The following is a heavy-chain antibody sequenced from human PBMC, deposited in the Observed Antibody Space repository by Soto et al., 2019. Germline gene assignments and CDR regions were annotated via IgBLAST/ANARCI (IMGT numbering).Heavy chain of an antibody. D-gene: IGHD6-13*01. J-gene: IGHJ4*02. V-gene: IGHV3-23*01. CDR1: GFTFSSYS. CDR3: AKDRRSYSSSLDY. CDR2: VSSSGGST. Sequence: GSLILSCTASGFTFSSYSMSWVRQAPGKGLEWVSAVSSSGGSTYYEDSVKGRFTISRDNSKNTVYLQMNSLRAEDTAIYYCAKDRRSYSSSLDYWGQGTLVTVSS.